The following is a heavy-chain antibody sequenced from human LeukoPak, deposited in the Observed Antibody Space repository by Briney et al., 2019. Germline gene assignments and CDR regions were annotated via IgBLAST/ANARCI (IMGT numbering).Heavy chain of an antibody. D-gene: IGHD5-12*01. Sequence: GGSLRLSCAASGFTFSSYSMNWVRQAPGRGLEWVSSISSSSSYIYYADSVKGRFTISRDNAKNSLYLQMNSLRAEDTAVYYCAREWLRWNYYGMDVWGQGTTVTVSS. V-gene: IGHV3-21*01. CDR2: ISSSSSYI. CDR1: GFTFSSYS. J-gene: IGHJ6*02. CDR3: AREWLRWNYYGMDV.